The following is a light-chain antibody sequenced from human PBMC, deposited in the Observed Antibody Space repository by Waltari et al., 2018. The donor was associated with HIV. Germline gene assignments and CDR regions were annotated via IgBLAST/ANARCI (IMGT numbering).Light chain of an antibody. CDR3: QQYHNGPPT. CDR2: VAS. CDR1: KSIDSN. J-gene: IGKJ1*01. Sequence: EIVMTQSPGTLSVSPGEGASLSCRASKSIDSNLAWYQQKGGQAPRLLIYVASTRATGIPARISGSGFGTEFTLTISSLQSEDFAVYYCQQYHNGPPTFGQGTKVEI. V-gene: IGKV3-15*01.